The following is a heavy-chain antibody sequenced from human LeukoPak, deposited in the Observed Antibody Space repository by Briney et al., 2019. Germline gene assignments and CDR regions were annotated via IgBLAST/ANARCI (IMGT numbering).Heavy chain of an antibody. D-gene: IGHD3-10*01. V-gene: IGHV4-34*01. CDR1: GGSFSGYY. J-gene: IGHJ5*02. CDR2: INHSGST. Sequence: PSETLSLTCALYGGSFSGYYWSWIRHPPGKRLEWIWEINHSGSTNYNPSLKSRVTISVDTSKNQFSLKLSSVTAADTAVYYCARGRMELLWFGEMHNWFDPWGEGTLVTVSS. CDR3: ARGRMELLWFGEMHNWFDP.